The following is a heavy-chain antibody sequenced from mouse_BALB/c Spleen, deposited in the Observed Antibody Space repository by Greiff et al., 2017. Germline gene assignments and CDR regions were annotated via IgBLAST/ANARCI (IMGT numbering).Heavy chain of an antibody. D-gene: IGHD2-1*01. CDR1: GFSLTSYG. CDR3: ARERGYGNPAWFAY. Sequence: VMLVESGPGLVAPSQSLSITCTVSGFSLTSYGVHWVRQPPGKGLEWLGVIWAGGSTNYNSALMSRLSISKDNSKSQVFLKMNSLQTDDTAMYYCARERGYGNPAWFAYWGQGTLVTVSA. J-gene: IGHJ3*01. V-gene: IGHV2-9*02. CDR2: IWAGGST.